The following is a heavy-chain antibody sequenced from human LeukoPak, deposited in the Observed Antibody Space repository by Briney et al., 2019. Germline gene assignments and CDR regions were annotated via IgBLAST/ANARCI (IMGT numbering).Heavy chain of an antibody. CDR2: IYYSGST. CDR3: ARDPRPYCGGDCYSRFGWFDP. V-gene: IGHV4-59*01. CDR1: GGSISSYY. D-gene: IGHD2-21*02. Sequence: SETLSLTCTVSGGSISSYYWSWIRQPPGQGLEWIGYIYYSGSTNYNPSLKSRVTISVDTSKNQFSLKLSSVTAADTAVYYCARDPRPYCGGDCYSRFGWFDPWGQGTLVTVSS. J-gene: IGHJ5*02.